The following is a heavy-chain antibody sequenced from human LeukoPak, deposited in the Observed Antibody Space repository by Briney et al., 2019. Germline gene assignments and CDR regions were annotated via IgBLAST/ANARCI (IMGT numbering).Heavy chain of an antibody. J-gene: IGHJ3*02. V-gene: IGHV3-21*01. CDR1: GVTLSSYS. CDR3: ARGLGSSSSSDAFDI. D-gene: IGHD6-6*01. Sequence: GGSLRLSCAASGVTLSSYSMNWVRQAPGKGLEWVSSISSSSSYIYYADSVKGRFTISRDNAKNSLYLQMNSLRAEDTAVYYCARGLGSSSSSDAFDIWGQGTMVTVSS. CDR2: ISSSSSYI.